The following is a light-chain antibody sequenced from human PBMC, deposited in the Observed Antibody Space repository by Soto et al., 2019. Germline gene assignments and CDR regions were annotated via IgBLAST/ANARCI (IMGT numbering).Light chain of an antibody. CDR3: SSYTSSSTLLYV. V-gene: IGLV2-14*01. CDR2: DVS. CDR1: SSDVGGYNY. J-gene: IGLJ1*01. Sequence: QSALTQPASVSGSPGQSITISCTGTSSDVGGYNYVSWYQQHPGKDPKLMIYDVSNRPSGVSNRFSGSKSGNTASLTIAGLQAEDEADSYCSSYTSSSTLLYVFGTGTKLTVL.